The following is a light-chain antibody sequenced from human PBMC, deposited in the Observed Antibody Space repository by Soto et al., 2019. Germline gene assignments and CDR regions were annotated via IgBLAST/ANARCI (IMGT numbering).Light chain of an antibody. J-gene: IGLJ2*01. CDR3: TSWTTSTTMI. V-gene: IGLV2-14*03. CDR2: DVN. CDR1: SSDIGAYNF. Sequence: QSALTQPASVSGSPGQSITISCTGTSSDIGAYNFVSWYQQHPGKAPKLMLYDVNIRPSGVSNRFSGSKSGNTASLTISGLQAEDEAEYYCTSWTTSTTMIFRGGTKVTVL.